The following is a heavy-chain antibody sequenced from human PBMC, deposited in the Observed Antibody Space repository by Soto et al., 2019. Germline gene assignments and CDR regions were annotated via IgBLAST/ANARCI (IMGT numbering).Heavy chain of an antibody. J-gene: IGHJ4*02. D-gene: IGHD2-8*01. CDR2: IKSKTDGGTI. V-gene: IGHV3-15*07. CDR1: GFTFNNGW. Sequence: EVQLVESGGGLVKPGGSLRLSCAASGFTFNNGWMNWVRQAPGKGLEWVGLIKSKTDGGTIDYAAPVKGRFTISRDDLKSTLYLQMNSLKTEDTAMYYCSTELGTNGYFGSWGQGTLVTVSS. CDR3: STELGTNGYFGS.